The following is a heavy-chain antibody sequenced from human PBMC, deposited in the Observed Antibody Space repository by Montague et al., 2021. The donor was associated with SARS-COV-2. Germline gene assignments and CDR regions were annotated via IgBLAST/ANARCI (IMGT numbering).Heavy chain of an antibody. V-gene: IGHV4-39*07. CDR3: ARGAPGY. J-gene: IGHJ4*02. D-gene: IGHD1-1*01. CDR2: INHGGST. Sequence: SETLSLTRTVSGGSITNNIDYWAWIRQPPGKGLEWIGQINHGGSTKYNPSLKSRVTISIDTSKKQFSLKLTSVTAADTAVYYCARGAPGYWGQGTLVTVSS. CDR1: GGSITNNIDY.